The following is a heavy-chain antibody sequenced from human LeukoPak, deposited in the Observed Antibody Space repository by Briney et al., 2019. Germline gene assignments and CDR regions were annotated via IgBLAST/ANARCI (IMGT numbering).Heavy chain of an antibody. V-gene: IGHV1-2*02. Sequence: WASVTVSCKASGYTFTGYYMHWVRQAPGQGLEWMGWINPNSGGTNYAQKFQGRVTMTRDTSISTAYMELSRLRSDDTAVYYCARSLYSGYDCYFDYWGQGTLVTVSS. J-gene: IGHJ4*02. CDR2: INPNSGGT. D-gene: IGHD5-12*01. CDR3: ARSLYSGYDCYFDY. CDR1: GYTFTGYY.